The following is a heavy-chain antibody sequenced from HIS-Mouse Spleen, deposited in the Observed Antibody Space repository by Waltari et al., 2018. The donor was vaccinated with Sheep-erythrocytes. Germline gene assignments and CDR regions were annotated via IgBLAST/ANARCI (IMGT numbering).Heavy chain of an antibody. CDR2: IISSGSSK. CDR1: GFTFSSYS. CDR3: ARVASGATFDY. D-gene: IGHD1-26*01. J-gene: IGHJ4*02. V-gene: IGHV3-21*01. Sequence: EVQLVESGGGLVKPGGSLRFSCAASGFTFSSYSLNWVRQAPGKGLGWVSSIISSGSSKYYEDSVKGRFTISRDNAKNSLYLQMNSLRAEYTAVYYCARVASGATFDYWGQGTLVTVSS.